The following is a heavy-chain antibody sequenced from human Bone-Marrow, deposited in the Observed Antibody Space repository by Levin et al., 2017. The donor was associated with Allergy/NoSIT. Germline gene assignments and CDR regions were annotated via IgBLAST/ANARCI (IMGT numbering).Heavy chain of an antibody. CDR3: ARSLTPGVLDVFDY. CDR2: INPSGGST. D-gene: IGHD7-27*01. CDR1: GYTFTSYY. V-gene: IGHV1-46*01. J-gene: IGHJ4*02. Sequence: GESLKISCKASGYTFTSYYMHWVRQAPGQGLEWMGIINPSGGSTSYAQKFQGRVTMTRDTSTSTVYMELSSLRSEDTAVYYCARSLTPGVLDVFDYWGQGTLVTVSS.